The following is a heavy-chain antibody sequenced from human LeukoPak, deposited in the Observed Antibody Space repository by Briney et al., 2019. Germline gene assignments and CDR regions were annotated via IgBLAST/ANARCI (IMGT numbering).Heavy chain of an antibody. Sequence: GGSLRLSCAASGFTFSNYGMNWVRQTPGEGLEWVSYISSSSTTIYYADSVKGRFTISRDSATNSLYLQMNSLGAEDTAVYFCARMTAISGTQGRPQYYFDYWGQGTLVTVSS. CDR3: ARMTAISGTQGRPQYYFDY. V-gene: IGHV3-48*04. CDR1: GFTFSNYG. D-gene: IGHD1-7*01. CDR2: ISSSSTTI. J-gene: IGHJ4*02.